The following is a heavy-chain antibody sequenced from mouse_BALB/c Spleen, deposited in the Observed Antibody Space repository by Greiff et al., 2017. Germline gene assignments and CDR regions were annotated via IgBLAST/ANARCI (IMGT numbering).Heavy chain of an antibody. CDR3: ARGGYGNYYFDY. V-gene: IGHV1-54*01. D-gene: IGHD2-1*01. J-gene: IGHJ2*01. Sequence: VQLQESGAELVRPGTSVKVSCKASGYAFTNYLIEWVKQRPGQGLEWIGVINPGSGGTNYNEKFKGKATLTADKSSSTAYMQLSSLTSDDSAVYFCARGGYGNYYFDYWGQGTTLTVSS. CDR2: INPGSGGT. CDR1: GYAFTNYL.